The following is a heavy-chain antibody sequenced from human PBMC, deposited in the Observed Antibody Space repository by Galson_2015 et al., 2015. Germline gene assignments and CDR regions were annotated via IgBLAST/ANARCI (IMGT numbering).Heavy chain of an antibody. CDR3: ARLSCTGGSCYPSGGYFEL. V-gene: IGHV5-51*01. D-gene: IGHD2-15*01. J-gene: IGHJ2*01. CDR1: GYSFTSYW. Sequence: KKPGESLKISCKGSGYSFTSYWVGWVRQMPGKGLEWMGIIYPVDSGTRYSPSFQGQVTLSADKSISTAYLQWGSLKASDTAMYYCARLSCTGGSCYPSGGYFELWGRGTLVTVSS. CDR2: IYPVDSGT.